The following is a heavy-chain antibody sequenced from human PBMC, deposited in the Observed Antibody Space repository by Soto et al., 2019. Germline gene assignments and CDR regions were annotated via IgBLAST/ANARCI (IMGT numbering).Heavy chain of an antibody. CDR2: SYYSGST. J-gene: IGHJ4*02. D-gene: IGHD1-26*01. Sequence: QVQLQESGPGLVKPSQTLSLTCTVSGGSISSGGYYWSWIRQHPGKGLEWIGYSYYSGSTYYKPYLKSRVTISVDTSKNQFSLKLSSVTAADTAVYYCAREGGIVGATAADYWGQGTLVTVSS. V-gene: IGHV4-31*03. CDR1: GGSISSGGYY. CDR3: AREGGIVGATAADY.